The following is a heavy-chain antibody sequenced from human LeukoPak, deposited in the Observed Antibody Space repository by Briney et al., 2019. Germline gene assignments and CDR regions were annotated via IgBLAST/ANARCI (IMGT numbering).Heavy chain of an antibody. V-gene: IGHV3-74*01. D-gene: IGHD2-15*01. J-gene: IGHJ4*02. CDR2: INTDGNIT. CDR1: GFTFGNYW. Sequence: PGRSLRLSCAASGFTFGNYWMHWVRQAPGEGPVWVSRINTDGNITTYADSVKGRFSISRDNAKNALYLQMNSLRAEDTAVFYCARELSGSISRHFDYWGQGTLVTVSS. CDR3: ARELSGSISRHFDY.